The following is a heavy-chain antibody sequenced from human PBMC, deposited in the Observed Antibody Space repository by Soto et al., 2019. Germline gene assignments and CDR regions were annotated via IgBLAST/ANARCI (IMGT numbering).Heavy chain of an antibody. D-gene: IGHD6-13*01. CDR1: GFTFSSYG. Sequence: QVQLVESGGGVVQPGRSLRLSCAASGFTFSSYGMHWVRQAPGKGLEWVAVISYDGSNKYYADSVKGRFTISRDNSKNTVYLQMNSLRAEDTAVYYCAKDLEQQLVLGGWFDPWGQGTLVTVSS. V-gene: IGHV3-30*18. CDR3: AKDLEQQLVLGGWFDP. J-gene: IGHJ5*02. CDR2: ISYDGSNK.